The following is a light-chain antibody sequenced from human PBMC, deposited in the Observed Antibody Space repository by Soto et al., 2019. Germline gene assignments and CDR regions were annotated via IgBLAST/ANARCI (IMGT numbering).Light chain of an antibody. CDR1: QSISSW. J-gene: IGKJ1*01. CDR3: QQYDKYAWT. Sequence: IHRTHSPSTLSASVLYRVTITCRASQSISSWLAWYQQKPGKAPKLLIYKASTLESGVPSRFSGSGSGTEFTLTISSLQPDDFATYYCQQYDKYAWTFGQGTKVDIK. V-gene: IGKV1-5*03. CDR2: KAS.